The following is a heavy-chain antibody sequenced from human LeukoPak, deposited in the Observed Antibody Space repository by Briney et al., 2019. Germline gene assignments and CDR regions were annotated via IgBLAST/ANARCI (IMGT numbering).Heavy chain of an antibody. CDR1: GFTFSSYS. D-gene: IGHD3-22*01. V-gene: IGHV3-48*02. CDR2: ISSSSSTI. CDR3: ARDLVSSGYFTSGMDV. Sequence: GGSLRLSCAASGFTFSSYSMNCVRQAPGKGVEWVSYISSSSSTIYYADSVKGRFTISRDNAKNSLYLQMNSLRDEDTAVYYCARDLVSSGYFTSGMDVWGQGTTVTVSS. J-gene: IGHJ6*02.